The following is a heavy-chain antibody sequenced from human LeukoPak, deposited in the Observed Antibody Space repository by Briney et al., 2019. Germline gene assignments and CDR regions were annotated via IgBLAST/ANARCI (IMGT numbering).Heavy chain of an antibody. Sequence: PGWSLRLSCAASGFTFSTYGIHWVRQAPGKGLEWVAFIQYDGSNKYYADSVKGRFTISRDNSKSTLYLQMNNLRPEDTAVYYCAKDREVFFRLVGADWGQGTLVTVST. V-gene: IGHV3-30*02. CDR2: IQYDGSNK. CDR3: AKDREVFFRLVGAD. D-gene: IGHD1-26*01. J-gene: IGHJ4*02. CDR1: GFTFSTYG.